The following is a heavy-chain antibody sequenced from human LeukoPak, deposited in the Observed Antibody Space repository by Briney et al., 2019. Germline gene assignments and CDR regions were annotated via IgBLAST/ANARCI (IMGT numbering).Heavy chain of an antibody. CDR1: GGSIRSSY. V-gene: IGHV4-59*01. CDR2: IYYSGST. D-gene: IGHD3-22*01. CDR3: ARGYFDSFDY. J-gene: IGHJ4*02. Sequence: SETLSLTCTVSGGSIRSSYWSWIRQPPGKGLEWIGYIYYSGSTNNNPSLKSRVTISVDTSKNQFFLKLNSVTAADTAVYYCARGYFDSFDYWGQGTLVTVSS.